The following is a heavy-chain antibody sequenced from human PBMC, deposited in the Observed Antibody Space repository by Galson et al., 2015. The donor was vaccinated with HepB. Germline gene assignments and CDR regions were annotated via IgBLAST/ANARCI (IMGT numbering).Heavy chain of an antibody. J-gene: IGHJ5*02. CDR2: TYYRSKWYN. V-gene: IGHV6-1*01. CDR3: ARDRRLGSGWSYWFDP. D-gene: IGHD6-19*01. CDR1: GDSVSNNNAS. Sequence: CAISGDSVSNNNASWNWIRQSPSRGLEWLGRTYYRSKWYNDYALSVKSRIIINPYTSKNQFSLQLNSVAPEDTAVYYCARDRRLGSGWSYWFDPWGQGTLFIVSS.